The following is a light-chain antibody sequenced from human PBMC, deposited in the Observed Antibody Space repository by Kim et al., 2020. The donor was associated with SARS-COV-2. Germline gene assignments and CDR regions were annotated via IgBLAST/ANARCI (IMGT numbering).Light chain of an antibody. Sequence: SSELTQDPAVSVALGQTVRITCQGDSLRAYYASWYQQKPGQAPLLVFYGKNDRPSGIPDRFSASSSGNTASLTITGAQAEDEADYYCNSQGSTGNHLWVF. CDR3: NSQGSTGNHLWV. J-gene: IGLJ2*01. CDR1: SLRAYY. CDR2: GKN. V-gene: IGLV3-19*01.